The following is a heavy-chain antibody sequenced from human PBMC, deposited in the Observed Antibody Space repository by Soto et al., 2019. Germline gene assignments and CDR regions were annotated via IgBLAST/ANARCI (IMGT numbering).Heavy chain of an antibody. D-gene: IGHD6-19*01. Sequence: QVQLVQSGAEVKKTGASVKVSCKASGYTFSSYGISWVRQAPGQGLEGMGWFSAYSGHTYYAQKFQGRVTMTTTTXXXXXXXXXXXXXXXXXXXXXXXXXXXXXXXXXSGWXPVFWGQGTLVTVSS. CDR1: GYTFSSYG. CDR2: FSAYSGHT. V-gene: IGHV1-18*01. CDR3: XXXXXXXXXXXSGWXPVF. J-gene: IGHJ4*02.